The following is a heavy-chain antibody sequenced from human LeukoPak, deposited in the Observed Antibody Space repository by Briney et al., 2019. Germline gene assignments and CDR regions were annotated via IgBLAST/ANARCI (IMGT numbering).Heavy chain of an antibody. D-gene: IGHD3-9*01. Sequence: SETLSLTCTVSGGSISSSSYYWGWIRQPPGKGLEWIGRNYYSGSTYYNPSLKSRVTISVDTSKNQFSLKLSSVTAADTAVYYCAGGPYDILTGYPSSVDYWGQGTLVTVSS. CDR1: GGSISSSSYY. CDR3: AGGPYDILTGYPSSVDY. J-gene: IGHJ4*02. V-gene: IGHV4-39*01. CDR2: NYYSGST.